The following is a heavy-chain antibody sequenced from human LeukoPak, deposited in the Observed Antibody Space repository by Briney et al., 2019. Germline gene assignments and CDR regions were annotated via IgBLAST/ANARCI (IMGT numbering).Heavy chain of an antibody. Sequence: SETLSLTCTVSGGSINSYYWSWIRQPAGKGLEWIGRIYSSGTTNYNPSLKSRVTMSIDTSKNQFSLKLSSVIAADTAVFYCARGGGNTHYKWLDPWGQGTLVTVSS. V-gene: IGHV4-4*07. D-gene: IGHD3-16*01. CDR1: GGSINSYY. CDR3: ARGGGNTHYKWLDP. J-gene: IGHJ5*02. CDR2: IYSSGTT.